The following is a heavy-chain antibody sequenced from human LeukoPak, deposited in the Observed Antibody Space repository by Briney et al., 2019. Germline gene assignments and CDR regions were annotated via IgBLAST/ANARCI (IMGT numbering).Heavy chain of an antibody. CDR2: IYSGGTT. CDR1: GFTVSSNF. Sequence: GGSLRLSCAASGFTVSSNFMSWVRQAPGKGLEWVSVIYSGGTTYYSDSVKGRFTISRDNYKNTLYLQMNSLRADDTAVYYCASSYLGILTGYSYWGQGTLVTVSS. CDR3: ASSYLGILTGYSY. J-gene: IGHJ4*02. V-gene: IGHV3-66*02. D-gene: IGHD3-9*01.